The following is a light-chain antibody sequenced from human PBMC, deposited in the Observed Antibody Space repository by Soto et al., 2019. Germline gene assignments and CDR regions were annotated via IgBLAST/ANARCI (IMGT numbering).Light chain of an antibody. Sequence: DIQLTQSPSFLSASVGDRVTITCRARQGICSYLAWYQQKPGKAPKLLIYAASTLQRGVPSRFSGSGSGTEFTLTLSSLHPEDFATYCCQQLNSYSYTFGQGTKLEIK. CDR2: AAS. CDR1: QGICSY. CDR3: QQLNSYSYT. J-gene: IGKJ2*01. V-gene: IGKV1-9*01.